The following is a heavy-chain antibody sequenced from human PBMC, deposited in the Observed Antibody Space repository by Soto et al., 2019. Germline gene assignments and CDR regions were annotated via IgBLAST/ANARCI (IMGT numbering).Heavy chain of an antibody. CDR2: IYYSGST. J-gene: IGHJ4*02. CDR1: GGSISSGDYY. V-gene: IGHV4-30-4*01. Sequence: SETLSLTCTVSGGSISSGDYYWSWISQPTGKGLERIGYIYYSGSTYYNPSLKSRVTISVDTSKNQFSLKLSSVTAADTAVYYCVRAIREDIVLMVYAPNFDYWGQGTLVTVSS. D-gene: IGHD2-8*01. CDR3: VRAIREDIVLMVYAPNFDY.